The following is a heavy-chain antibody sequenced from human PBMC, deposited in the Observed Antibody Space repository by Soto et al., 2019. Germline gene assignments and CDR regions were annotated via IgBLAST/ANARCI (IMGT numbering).Heavy chain of an antibody. CDR3: ARYLHSGGKYWYFDI. CDR2: INSFSGDT. Sequence: QVQLVQSGAEVKKPGASVKVSCKASGYTFTHYGITWVRQAPGQGLEWMGWINSFSGDTNYPQKLQGRLTMTTDTSTNTVYMELRNLRSDDTAVYYCARYLHSGGKYWYFDIWGRGTLVTVSS. CDR1: GYTFTHYG. J-gene: IGHJ2*01. D-gene: IGHD2-15*01. V-gene: IGHV1-18*01.